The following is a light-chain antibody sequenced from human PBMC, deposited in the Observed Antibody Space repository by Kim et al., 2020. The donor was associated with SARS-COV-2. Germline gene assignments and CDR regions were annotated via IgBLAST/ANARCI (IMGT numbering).Light chain of an antibody. CDR2: DVI. V-gene: IGLV2-14*03. CDR1: SSDVGAYDY. Sequence: GQSITISCTGTSSDVGAYDYVSWYQQYPGKAPKLIIYDVIKRPSGVSDRFSGSKSGNTASLTISGLQAEDEADYYCSLYRSVNTYVFGTGTKVTVL. CDR3: SLYRSVNTYV. J-gene: IGLJ1*01.